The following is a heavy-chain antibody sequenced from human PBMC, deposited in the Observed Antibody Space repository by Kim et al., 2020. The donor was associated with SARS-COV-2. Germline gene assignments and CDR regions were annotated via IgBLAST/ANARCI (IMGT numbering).Heavy chain of an antibody. CDR3: ARGSQDLEYYYGSGSYYGY. CDR1: GGSFSGYY. Sequence: SETLSLTCAVYGGSFSGYYWSWIRQPPGKGLEWIGEINHSGSTNYNPSLKSRVTISVDTSKNQFSLKLSSVTAADTAVYYCARGSQDLEYYYGSGSYYGYWGQGTLVTVSS. J-gene: IGHJ4*02. D-gene: IGHD3-10*01. CDR2: INHSGST. V-gene: IGHV4-34*01.